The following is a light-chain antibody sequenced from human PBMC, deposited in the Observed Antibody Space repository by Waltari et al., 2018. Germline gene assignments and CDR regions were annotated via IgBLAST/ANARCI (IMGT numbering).Light chain of an antibody. CDR1: KLGGRY. V-gene: IGLV3-1*01. J-gene: IGLJ2*01. Sequence: FDLTQPHSVSVSLGQTATISSSGDKLGGRYLSWYQHRSGQSPVLVMFKENERPPGIPERFSGSKSGITATLTISETQPMDEADYYCQAWDNTFGGGTKLTVL. CDR3: QAWDNT. CDR2: KEN.